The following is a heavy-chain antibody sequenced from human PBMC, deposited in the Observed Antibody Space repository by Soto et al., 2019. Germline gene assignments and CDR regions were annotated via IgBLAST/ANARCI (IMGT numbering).Heavy chain of an antibody. D-gene: IGHD3-22*01. CDR2: ISSSGTYT. V-gene: IGHV3-11*06. CDR3: AREAHFYDSVTDAFDI. CDR1: EFTFSDYY. Sequence: GGSLRLSCAASEFTFSDYYMSWIRQAPGKGLDWVAYISSSGTYTKYADSVKGRVTISRDNAKNSLSLQMSSLRAEDTAVYYCAREAHFYDSVTDAFDIWGQGTLVTV. J-gene: IGHJ3*02.